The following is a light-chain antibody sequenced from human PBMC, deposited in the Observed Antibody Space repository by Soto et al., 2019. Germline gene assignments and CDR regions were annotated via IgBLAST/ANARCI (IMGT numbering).Light chain of an antibody. CDR2: AAS. CDR1: QNIKAY. Sequence: DIQMTQSPSSLSASVGDSVTITCRASQNIKAYLNWYQQKPGKAPNLLIYAASSLHSGVPSRFSGSGSGTDFTLTIISLQPEDFATYYCQQSFSSPPWTFGQGTKVDIK. V-gene: IGKV1-39*01. J-gene: IGKJ1*01. CDR3: QQSFSSPPWT.